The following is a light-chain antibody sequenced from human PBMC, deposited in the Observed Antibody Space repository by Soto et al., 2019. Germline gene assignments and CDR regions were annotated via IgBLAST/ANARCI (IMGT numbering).Light chain of an antibody. CDR3: QAWDSSTGGV. J-gene: IGLJ1*01. CDR1: KLGDKY. V-gene: IGLV3-1*01. Sequence: ELTQPPSVSVSPGQTASITCSGDKLGDKYACWYQQKPGQSPVLVIYQDSKRPSGIPERFSGSNSGNTATLTISGTQAMDEADYYCQAWDSSTGGVFGTGTKLTVL. CDR2: QDS.